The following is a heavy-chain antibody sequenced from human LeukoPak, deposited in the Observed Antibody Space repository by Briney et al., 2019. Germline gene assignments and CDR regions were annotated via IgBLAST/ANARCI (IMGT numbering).Heavy chain of an antibody. CDR1: GFTFDNFA. Sequence: GGSLRLSCAASGFTFDNFAMHWVRQAPGKGLEWVSGITWNSRVKTYTPSVKGRFTISRDNAKNSLYLQMNSLRAEDTALYYCAKDLGWEGGYDPFDYWGQGTLVTVSS. CDR2: ITWNSRVK. V-gene: IGHV3-9*01. J-gene: IGHJ4*02. CDR3: AKDLGWEGGYDPFDY. D-gene: IGHD5-12*01.